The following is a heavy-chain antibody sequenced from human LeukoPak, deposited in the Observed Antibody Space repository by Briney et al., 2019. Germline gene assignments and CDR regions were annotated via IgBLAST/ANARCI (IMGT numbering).Heavy chain of an antibody. CDR1: GDSVSSNSAA. J-gene: IGHJ4*02. CDR2: TYYRSKWYN. D-gene: IGHD3-22*01. Sequence: SQTLSLTCAISGDSVSSNSAAWNWIRQSPSRGLEWLGSTYYRSKWYNDYAVSVKSRITINPDTSKNQFSLQLNSVTPEDTAVYYCAREYYDSSGYLIRYYFDYWGQGTLVTVSS. CDR3: AREYYDSSGYLIRYYFDY. V-gene: IGHV6-1*01.